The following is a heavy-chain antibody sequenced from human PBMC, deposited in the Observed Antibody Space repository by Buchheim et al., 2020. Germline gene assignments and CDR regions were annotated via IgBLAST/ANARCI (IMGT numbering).Heavy chain of an antibody. CDR1: GFTFSSYW. Sequence: EVQLVESGGGLVQPGGSLRLSCAASGFTFSSYWMNWVRQTPGKGLEWVANIKQDGSETHCVDSVRGRFTISRDNATNSLYLQMNSLRAEDTAVYYCAKDGIGSPHDYWGQGT. D-gene: IGHD1-26*01. CDR2: IKQDGSET. J-gene: IGHJ4*02. V-gene: IGHV3-7*03. CDR3: AKDGIGSPHDY.